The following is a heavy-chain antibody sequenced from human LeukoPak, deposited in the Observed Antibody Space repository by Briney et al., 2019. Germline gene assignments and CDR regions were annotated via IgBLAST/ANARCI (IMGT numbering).Heavy chain of an antibody. D-gene: IGHD2-21*01. V-gene: IGHV3-30*18. CDR3: AKEFNRGLPDY. CDR2: ISYDGSNE. Sequence: GGSLRLSCAASGFTFSTYGMHWVRQAPGKGLEWVAVISYDGSNEYYADSVKGRFTIPRDNSKSTLYLQMSSLRAEDTAVYYCAKEFNRGLPDYWGQGTLVTVPS. J-gene: IGHJ4*02. CDR1: GFTFSTYG.